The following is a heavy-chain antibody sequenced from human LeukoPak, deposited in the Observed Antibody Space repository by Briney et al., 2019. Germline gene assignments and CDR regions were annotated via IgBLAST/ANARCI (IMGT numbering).Heavy chain of an antibody. Sequence: SETLSLTCTVSGGSISSYYWSWIRQPPGKGLEWIGYIYYSGSTNHNPSLKSRVTISVDTSKNQFSLKLSSVTAADTAVYYCASNKYSGSYYFDYWGQGTLVTVSS. CDR2: IYYSGST. CDR1: GGSISSYY. J-gene: IGHJ4*02. V-gene: IGHV4-59*01. CDR3: ASNKYSGSYYFDY. D-gene: IGHD1-26*01.